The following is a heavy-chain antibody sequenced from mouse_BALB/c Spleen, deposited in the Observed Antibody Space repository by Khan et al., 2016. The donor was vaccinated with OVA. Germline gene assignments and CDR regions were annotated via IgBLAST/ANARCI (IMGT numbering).Heavy chain of an antibody. CDR2: IWGGGGT. CDR3: VRAYYRYDGYYAMDY. J-gene: IGHJ4*01. D-gene: IGHD2-14*01. CDR1: GFSLSRYN. Sequence: QVQLKESGPGLVAPSQSLSITCTVSGFSLSRYNIHWVRQPPGKGLEWLGMIWGGGGTDYNSTLKSRLNISKDNSKRQVFLKMNSLQTDDTAMYYCVRAYYRYDGYYAMDYWGQGASVTVSS. V-gene: IGHV2-6-4*01.